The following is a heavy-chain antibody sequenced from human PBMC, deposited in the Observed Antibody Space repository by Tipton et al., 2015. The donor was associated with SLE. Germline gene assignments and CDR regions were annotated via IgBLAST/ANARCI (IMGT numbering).Heavy chain of an antibody. D-gene: IGHD1-14*01. CDR3: ARWGAQLGTDNWFDP. CDR1: GGSISSHY. J-gene: IGHJ5*02. V-gene: IGHV4-59*11. Sequence: LRLSCTVSGGSISSHYWSWIRQPPGKGLEWIGYIYYSGYTSYNPSLKSRVTISVDTSKNQFSLKLSSVTAADTAMYYCARWGAQLGTDNWFDPWGQGTLVTVSS. CDR2: IYYSGYT.